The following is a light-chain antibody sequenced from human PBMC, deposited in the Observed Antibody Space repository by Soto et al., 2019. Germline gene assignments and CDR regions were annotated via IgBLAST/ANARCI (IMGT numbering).Light chain of an antibody. CDR1: QSVSSN. V-gene: IGKV3-15*01. Sequence: EIVLTQSPGTLSLSPGERATLSCRASQSVSSNLAWYQQKPGQAPRLLIYGASTRATGIPARFSGSGSGTDFTLTISSLQPEDFAVYYCQQDYNSRTFGQGTKVDIK. J-gene: IGKJ1*01. CDR3: QQDYNSRT. CDR2: GAS.